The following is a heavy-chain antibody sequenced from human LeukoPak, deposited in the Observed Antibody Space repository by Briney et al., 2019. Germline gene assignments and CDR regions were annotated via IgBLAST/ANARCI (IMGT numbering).Heavy chain of an antibody. Sequence: PSETLSLTCTVSGGSISSGNSYWTWIRQPAGKGLEWIGRIYTSGSTNYNPSLKSRVTMSVDTSKNQFSLKLSSVTAADTAVYYCARCRANSGSRPPYYYYYYMDVWGKGTTVTVSS. J-gene: IGHJ6*03. CDR1: GGSISSGNSY. CDR2: IYTSGST. V-gene: IGHV4-61*02. CDR3: ARCRANSGSRPPYYYYYYMDV. D-gene: IGHD1-26*01.